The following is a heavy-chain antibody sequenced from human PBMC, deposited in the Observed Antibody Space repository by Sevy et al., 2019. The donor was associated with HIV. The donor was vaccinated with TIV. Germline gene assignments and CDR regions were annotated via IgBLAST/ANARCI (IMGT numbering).Heavy chain of an antibody. Sequence: ASVKVSCKTSGYTFTGYYITWVRQAPGQGLEWMGIINPSGGYTSYAQNFQGRVSMTRDTSTDTVNMELSSLRPEDTAVYYCARGVRFVWGTYRSNHHAFDMWGQGTMVTVSS. CDR2: INPSGGYT. CDR3: ARGVRFVWGTYRSNHHAFDM. V-gene: IGHV1-46*01. J-gene: IGHJ3*02. D-gene: IGHD3-16*02. CDR1: GYTFTGYY.